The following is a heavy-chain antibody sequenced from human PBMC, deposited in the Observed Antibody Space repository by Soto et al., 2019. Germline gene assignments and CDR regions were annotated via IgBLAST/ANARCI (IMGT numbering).Heavy chain of an antibody. D-gene: IGHD4-17*01. J-gene: IGHJ4*02. CDR3: ARHYGDYDYYFDY. Sequence: QVQLQESGPGLVKPSETLSLTCTVSGGSISSYYWSWIRQPPGKGLEWIGYIYYSGSTNYNPSLKSRVTISVDTSKNQFSLKLSSVTAADTAVYYCARHYGDYDYYFDYWGLGTLVTVSS. CDR2: IYYSGST. CDR1: GGSISSYY. V-gene: IGHV4-59*08.